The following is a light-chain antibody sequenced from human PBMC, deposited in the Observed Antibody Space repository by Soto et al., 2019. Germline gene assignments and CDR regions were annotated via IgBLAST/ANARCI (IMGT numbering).Light chain of an antibody. CDR1: QSISSW. Sequence: DIQMTQSPSTLSASVGDRVTITCRASQSISSWLAWYQQKPGKAPKLLIYDASSLESGVPSRFSGSGSGTEFTLTISSLQPDDFATYYCQQYNSYQCTFGQGTKLDI. J-gene: IGKJ2*02. V-gene: IGKV1-5*01. CDR3: QQYNSYQCT. CDR2: DAS.